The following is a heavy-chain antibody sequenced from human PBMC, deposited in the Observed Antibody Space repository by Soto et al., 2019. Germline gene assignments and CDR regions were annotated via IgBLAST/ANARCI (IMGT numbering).Heavy chain of an antibody. CDR2: INPNSGGT. D-gene: IGHD3-10*01. J-gene: IGHJ6*02. CDR1: GYTFTGYY. Sequence: QVQLVQSGAEVKKPGASVKVSCKASGYTFTGYYMHWVRQAPGQGLEWMGWINPNSGGTNYAQKFQGRVTMTRDTSISTAYMELSRLRSDDTAVYYCARDKLTPYGSKGKKIMDVWGQGTTVTVSS. V-gene: IGHV1-2*02. CDR3: ARDKLTPYGSKGKKIMDV.